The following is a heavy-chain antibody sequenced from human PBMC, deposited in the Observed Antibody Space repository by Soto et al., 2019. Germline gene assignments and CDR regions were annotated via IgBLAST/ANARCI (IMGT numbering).Heavy chain of an antibody. V-gene: IGHV1-69*01. CDR3: ARDGGRHSGGIDY. CDR2: IIPIFGTA. Sequence: QVQLVQSGAEVTKPGSSVKVSCKASGGTFSSYSINWVRQAPGQGLEWMGEIIPIFGTANYAQKFQVRVTMTAAEATSTAYMELSSLRSEDTAVYYCARDGGRHSGGIDYWGQGTLVTVSS. D-gene: IGHD1-26*01. CDR1: GGTFSSYS. J-gene: IGHJ4*02.